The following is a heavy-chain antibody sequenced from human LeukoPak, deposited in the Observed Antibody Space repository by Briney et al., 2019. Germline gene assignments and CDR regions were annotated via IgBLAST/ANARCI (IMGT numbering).Heavy chain of an antibody. Sequence: GESLKISCKGSGYSFTSYWIGWVRQMPGKGLEWMGIIYPGDSDTRYSPSFQGQVTISADKSISTAYLQWSSLKASDTAMYYCARQSRGYCSGGSCYLSAFDPWGQGTLVTVSS. CDR3: ARQSRGYCSGGSCYLSAFDP. V-gene: IGHV5-51*01. CDR2: IYPGDSDT. CDR1: GYSFTSYW. J-gene: IGHJ5*02. D-gene: IGHD2-15*01.